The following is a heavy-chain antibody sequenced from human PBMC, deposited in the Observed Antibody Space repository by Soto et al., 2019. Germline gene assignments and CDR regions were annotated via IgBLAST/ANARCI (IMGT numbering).Heavy chain of an antibody. V-gene: IGHV4-59*01. Sequence: PSETLSLTCTVSGGSISSYYWSWIRQPPGKGLEWIGYIYYSGSTNYNPSHKSRVTISVDTSKNQFSLKLISVTAAFRAVYYCAREKSGYDLAFDYWGQGTLVTVSS. CDR2: IYYSGST. D-gene: IGHD5-12*01. CDR1: GGSISSYY. J-gene: IGHJ4*02. CDR3: AREKSGYDLAFDY.